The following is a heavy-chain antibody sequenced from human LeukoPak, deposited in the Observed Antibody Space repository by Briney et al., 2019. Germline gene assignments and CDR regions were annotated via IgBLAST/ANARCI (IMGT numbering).Heavy chain of an antibody. V-gene: IGHV5-51*01. Sequence: GESVKISCKGSGYSFTSYWIGWVRQMPGKGLEWMGIIYPGDSDTRYSPSFQGQVTISADKSISTAYLQWSSLKASDTAMYYCARHNSGYDYVSNLDYWGQGTLVTVSS. CDR3: ARHNSGYDYVSNLDY. D-gene: IGHD5-12*01. CDR1: GYSFTSYW. J-gene: IGHJ4*02. CDR2: IYPGDSDT.